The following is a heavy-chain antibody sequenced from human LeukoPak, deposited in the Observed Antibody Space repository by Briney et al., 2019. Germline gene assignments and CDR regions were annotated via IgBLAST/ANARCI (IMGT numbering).Heavy chain of an antibody. CDR2: IYHSGST. CDR1: GGSISSSSYY. CDR3: ARDTYSGSYFDY. V-gene: IGHV4-39*07. D-gene: IGHD1-26*01. J-gene: IGHJ4*02. Sequence: SETLSLTCTVSGGSISSSSYYWGWIRQPPGTGLEWIGSIYHSGSTYYNPSLKSRVTISVDTSKNQFSLKLSSVTAADTAVYYCARDTYSGSYFDYWGQGTLVTVSS.